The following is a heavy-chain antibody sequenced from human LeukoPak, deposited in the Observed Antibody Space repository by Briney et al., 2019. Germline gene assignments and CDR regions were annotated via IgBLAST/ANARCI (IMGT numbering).Heavy chain of an antibody. CDR2: VSFDGSDK. D-gene: IGHD1-14*01. V-gene: IGHV3-30*04. CDR1: GFTFSTYA. CDR3: ARLGPPFKGDYYGMDV. J-gene: IGHJ6*02. Sequence: GGSLRLSCAASGFTFSTYAMHWVRQAPGKGLEWVSVVSFDGSDKYYVDSVKGRFTISRDNSKNTLYLQMNSLRPEDTAVYYCARLGPPFKGDYYGMDVWGQGTTVTVSS.